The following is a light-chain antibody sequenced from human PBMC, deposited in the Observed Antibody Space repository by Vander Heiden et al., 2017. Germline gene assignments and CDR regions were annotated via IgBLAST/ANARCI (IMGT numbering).Light chain of an antibody. Sequence: VVMTQSPVTLSVSPGERVTLSCRASQSISNHLAWYQQKPGQPPRLLIYGASTRATGIPARFSGGGSGTEFTLTISSLQSEDFAVYYCQQYNNWPPLTFGGGTKVEIK. J-gene: IGKJ4*01. CDR1: QSISNH. V-gene: IGKV3-15*01. CDR3: QQYNNWPPLT. CDR2: GAS.